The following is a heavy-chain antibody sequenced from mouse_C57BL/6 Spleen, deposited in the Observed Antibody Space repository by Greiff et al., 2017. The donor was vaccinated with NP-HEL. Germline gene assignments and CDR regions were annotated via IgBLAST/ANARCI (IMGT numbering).Heavy chain of an antibody. J-gene: IGHJ2*01. CDR2: ISDGGSYT. Sequence: EVKLVESGGGLVKPGGSLKLSCAASGFTFSSYAMSWVRQTPEKRLEWVATISDGGSYTYYPDNVKSRFTISRDNAKNNLYLQVSHLKSEDTAMYYCARDRDDGYYYFDYWGQGTTLTVSS. CDR1: GFTFSSYA. CDR3: ARDRDDGYYYFDY. V-gene: IGHV5-4*01. D-gene: IGHD2-3*01.